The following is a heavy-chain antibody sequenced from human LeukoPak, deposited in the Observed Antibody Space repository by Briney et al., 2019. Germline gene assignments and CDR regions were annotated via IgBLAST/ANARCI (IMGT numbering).Heavy chain of an antibody. D-gene: IGHD5-12*01. CDR2: IVVGSGNT. CDR1: GFTFTSSA. J-gene: IGHJ6*02. CDR3: AASYSGYDPRPGMDV. V-gene: IGHV1-58*02. Sequence: SVKVSCKASGFTFTSSAIQWVRQARGQRLEWIGWIVVGSGNTNYAQKFQERVTITRDMSTSTAYMELSSLRSEDTAVYYCAASYSGYDPRPGMDVWGQGNTVTVSS.